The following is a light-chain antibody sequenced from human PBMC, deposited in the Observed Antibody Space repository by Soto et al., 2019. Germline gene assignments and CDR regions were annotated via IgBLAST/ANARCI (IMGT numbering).Light chain of an antibody. CDR2: EDY. CDR1: SGSIASNY. CDR3: QFFDTSNVV. V-gene: IGLV6-57*04. J-gene: IGLJ2*01. Sequence: NFMLTQPHSVSESPGKTVTISCTRSSGSIASNYVQWYQQRPGSAPTTVIYEDYQRPSGVPYRFSGSIDSSSNSASLTIPGLKTEDEADYYCQFFDTSNVVFGGGTKLTVL.